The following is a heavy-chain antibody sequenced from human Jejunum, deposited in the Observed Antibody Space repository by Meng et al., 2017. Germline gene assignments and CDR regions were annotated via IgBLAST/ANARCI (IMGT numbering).Heavy chain of an antibody. D-gene: IGHD3-10*01. Sequence: GESLKISCAASGFTFSSYAMSWVRQAPGKGLEWVSAISGSGGTTYYADSVKGRFTISRDNSKNTLYLQMTSLRAEDTAVYYCARRGFSDNWGQGTLVTVSS. CDR2: ISGSGGTT. V-gene: IGHV3-23*01. J-gene: IGHJ4*02. CDR3: ARRGFSDN. CDR1: GFTFSSYA.